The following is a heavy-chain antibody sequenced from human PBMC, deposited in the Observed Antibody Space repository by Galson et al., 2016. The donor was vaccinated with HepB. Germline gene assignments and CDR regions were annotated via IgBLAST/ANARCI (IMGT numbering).Heavy chain of an antibody. D-gene: IGHD6-19*01. CDR3: ARSSGWYALDY. V-gene: IGHV4-4*02. CDR2: ISHSGHT. Sequence: SETLSLTCAVSGDSISSSNWWSWVRQPPGKGLEWIAEISHSGHTNYNPSLKSRVAISQDKSQNQFSLKLISVTAADTAVYYCARSSGWYALDYWGQGTLVTVSS. J-gene: IGHJ4*02. CDR1: GDSISSSNW.